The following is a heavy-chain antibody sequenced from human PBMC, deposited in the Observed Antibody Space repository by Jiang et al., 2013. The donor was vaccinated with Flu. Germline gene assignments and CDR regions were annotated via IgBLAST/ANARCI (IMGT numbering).Heavy chain of an antibody. CDR1: GFTFSSFG. CDR2: ISGGGSST. Sequence: QLLESGGGLVQPGGSLRLSCAASGFTFSSFGMAWVRQAPGKGLEWVSGISGGGSSTYFADSVKGRFTTSRDNSKNTLYLDMNSLRAEDTAVYYCAKALKRSPAEMDVWGQGTTVTV. V-gene: IGHV3-23*01. J-gene: IGHJ6*02. CDR3: AKALKRSPAEMDV.